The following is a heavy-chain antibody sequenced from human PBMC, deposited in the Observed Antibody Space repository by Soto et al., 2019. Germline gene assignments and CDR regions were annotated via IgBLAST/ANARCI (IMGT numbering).Heavy chain of an antibody. V-gene: IGHV3-35*01. J-gene: IGHJ6*02. Sequence: GGSLRLSCAASGFTFSNSDMNWVRQAPGKGLEWVSGVSWNGSRTHYADSVKGRFIISRDNSRNFLYQQMNSLRPEDMAVCYCVSEEKLLWFGELIPYYYYYGMDVWGQGTTVTVSS. CDR3: VSEEKLLWFGELIPYYYYYGMDV. D-gene: IGHD3-10*01. CDR2: VSWNGSRT. CDR1: GFTFSNSD.